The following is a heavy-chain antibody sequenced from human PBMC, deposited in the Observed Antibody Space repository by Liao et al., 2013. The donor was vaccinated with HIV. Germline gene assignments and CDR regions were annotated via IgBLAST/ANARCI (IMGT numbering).Heavy chain of an antibody. V-gene: IGHV4-61*02. Sequence: QVQLQESGPGLVKPLETLSLTCTVSGGSMNSGSYYWTWIRQPAGKGLEWIGRINTSGSTNYKPSLKSRVTISVDTSKNQFSLKLSSVTAADTAVYYCARENTVLRFLEWLPNYFDYWGQGTLVTVSS. CDR3: ARENTVLRFLEWLPNYFDY. J-gene: IGHJ4*02. CDR1: GGSMNSGSYY. D-gene: IGHD3-3*01. CDR2: INTSGST.